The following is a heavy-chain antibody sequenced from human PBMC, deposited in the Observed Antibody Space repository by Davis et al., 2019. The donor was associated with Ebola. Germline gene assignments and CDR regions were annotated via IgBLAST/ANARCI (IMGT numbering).Heavy chain of an antibody. D-gene: IGHD2-15*01. J-gene: IGHJ4*02. CDR3: ARGACSDGTCYGPDY. CDR2: ISSSSSAM. V-gene: IGHV3-48*02. CDR1: GFTFSTYN. Sequence: GESLKISCAASGFTFSTYNMNWVRQAPGKGLEWVSGISSSSSAMYYADSVKGRFTISRDNAKNSLYLQMNILRDEDTAVYYCARGACSDGTCYGPDYWGQGTLVTVSS.